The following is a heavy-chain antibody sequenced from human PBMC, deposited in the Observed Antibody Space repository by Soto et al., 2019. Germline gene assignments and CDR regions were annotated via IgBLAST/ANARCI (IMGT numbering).Heavy chain of an antibody. D-gene: IGHD2-15*01. CDR1: GYTFTGYY. J-gene: IGHJ4*02. V-gene: IGHV1-2*04. CDR3: AVRYCSGGSCYFDY. CDR2: INPNSGGT. Sequence: ASVKVSCKASGYTFTGYYMHWVRQAPGQGLEWMGWINPNSGGTNYAQKFKGWVTMTRDTSISTAYMELSRLRSDDTAVYYCAVRYCSGGSCYFDYWGQGTLVTVSS.